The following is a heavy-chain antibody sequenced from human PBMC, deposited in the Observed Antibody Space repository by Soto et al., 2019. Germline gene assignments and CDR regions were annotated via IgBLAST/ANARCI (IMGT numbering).Heavy chain of an antibody. V-gene: IGHV2-5*02. CDR1: GFSLRTSGVA. CDR2: IYWDDDD. J-gene: IGHJ1*01. CDR3: AHTIRFAEYFQQ. D-gene: IGHD2-2*02. Sequence: QITLKESGPALVKPTQTLTLTCTVSGFSLRTSGVAVGWIRQPPGKALEWLALIYWDDDDRYTPSLRSRLTITKDYSKNQEVIKMTNMDPVDTATYYCAHTIRFAEYFQQWGQGTLVTVSS.